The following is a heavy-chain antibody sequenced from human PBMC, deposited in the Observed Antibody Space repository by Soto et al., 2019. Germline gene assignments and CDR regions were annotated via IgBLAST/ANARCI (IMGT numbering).Heavy chain of an antibody. Sequence: GASVKVSCKTSGYTFVDYYMHWVRQAPGQGLEWMGIINPSGGSTSYAQKFQGRVTMTRDTSASTVYMELSSLRSEDTAVYYCAREAGITGTNPWFDPWGQGTLVTVSS. CDR1: GYTFVDYY. CDR2: INPSGGST. V-gene: IGHV1-46*01. J-gene: IGHJ5*02. D-gene: IGHD1-7*01. CDR3: AREAGITGTNPWFDP.